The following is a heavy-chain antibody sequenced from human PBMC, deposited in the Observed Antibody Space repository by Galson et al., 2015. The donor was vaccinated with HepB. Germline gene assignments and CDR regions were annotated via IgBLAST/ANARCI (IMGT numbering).Heavy chain of an antibody. V-gene: IGHV1-69*04. CDR3: ARDPPRVVATSGYYPVTDY. D-gene: IGHD3-22*01. J-gene: IGHJ4*02. CDR2: IIPILGIA. CDR1: GGTFSSYA. Sequence: SVKVSCKASGGTFSSYAISWVRQAPGQGLEWMGRIIPILGIANYAQKFQGRVTITADKSTSTAYMELSSLRSEDTAVYYCARDPPRVVATSGYYPVTDYWGQGTLVTVSS.